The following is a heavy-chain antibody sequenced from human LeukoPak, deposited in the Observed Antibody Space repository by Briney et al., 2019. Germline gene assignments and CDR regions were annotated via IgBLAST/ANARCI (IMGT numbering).Heavy chain of an antibody. CDR2: ISSSSSYI. J-gene: IGHJ6*03. CDR3: AREYYYDSSGSPNCMDV. V-gene: IGHV3-21*01. D-gene: IGHD3-22*01. Sequence: AGGSLRLSCAASGFTFSSYSMNWVRQAPGKGLEGVSSISSSSSYIYYADSVKGRFTISRDNAKNSLYLQMNSLRAEDTAVYYCAREYYYDSSGSPNCMDVWGKGTTVTVSS. CDR1: GFTFSSYS.